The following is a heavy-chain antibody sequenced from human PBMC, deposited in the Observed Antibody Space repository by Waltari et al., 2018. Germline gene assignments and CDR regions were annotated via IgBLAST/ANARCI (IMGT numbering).Heavy chain of an antibody. J-gene: IGHJ4*02. D-gene: IGHD1-26*01. V-gene: IGHV4-4*07. CDR1: GGSISSYY. Sequence: QVQLQESGPGLVKPSATLSLTCTVSGGSISSYYWSWIRQPAGKGLEWIGRIYTSGSTNYNPSLKSRVTMSVDTSKNQFSLKLSSVTAADTAVYYCARDGRGDSGSYYVDYYFDYWGQGTLVTVSS. CDR3: ARDGRGDSGSYYVDYYFDY. CDR2: IYTSGST.